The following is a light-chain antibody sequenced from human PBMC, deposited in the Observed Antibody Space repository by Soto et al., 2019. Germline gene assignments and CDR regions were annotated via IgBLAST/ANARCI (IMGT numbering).Light chain of an antibody. Sequence: QSVLTQPASVSGSPGQSITISCTGTSSDVGGYNYVSWYQQHPGKAPKLMIYEVSNRPSGVSNRFSGSKSGNTAPLTISARQAEDEADYYCSSYTSSSTLVFGTGTKVTVL. CDR2: EVS. CDR3: SSYTSSSTLV. CDR1: SSDVGGYNY. J-gene: IGLJ1*01. V-gene: IGLV2-14*01.